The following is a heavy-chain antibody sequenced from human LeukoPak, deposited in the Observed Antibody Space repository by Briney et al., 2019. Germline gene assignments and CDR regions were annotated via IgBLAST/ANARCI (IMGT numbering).Heavy chain of an antibody. Sequence: GGSLRLSCAASGFTFSNYAMHWVRQAPGKGLEYVSAISTNGGSTYYANSVKGRFTISRDNSKNTLYLQMGSLRAEDMAVYYCARGKTPLYYYGLDVWGQGTTVTVSS. CDR1: GFTFSNYA. CDR3: ARGKTPLYYYGLDV. CDR2: ISTNGGST. V-gene: IGHV3-64*01. J-gene: IGHJ6*02.